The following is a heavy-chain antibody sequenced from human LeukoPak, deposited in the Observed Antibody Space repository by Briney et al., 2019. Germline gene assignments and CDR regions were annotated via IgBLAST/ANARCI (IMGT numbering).Heavy chain of an antibody. CDR1: GYTFTSYG. J-gene: IGHJ3*02. CDR3: ARGPPRLVQSVPFDI. Sequence: ASVEVSCKASGYTFTSYGISWVRQAPGQGLEWMGWISAYNGNTNYAQKLQGRVTMTTDTSTSTAYMELRSLRSDDTAVYYCARGPPRLVQSVPFDIWGQGTMVTVSS. D-gene: IGHD3-16*01. V-gene: IGHV1-18*01. CDR2: ISAYNGNT.